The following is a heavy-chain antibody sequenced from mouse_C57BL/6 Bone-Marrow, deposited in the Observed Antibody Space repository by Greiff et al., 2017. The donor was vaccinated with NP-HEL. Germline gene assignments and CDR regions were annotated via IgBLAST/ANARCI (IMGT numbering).Heavy chain of an antibody. V-gene: IGHV1-81*01. D-gene: IGHD1-1*02. CDR2: IYPRSGNT. CDR3: AILCYYPSYAMDY. CDR1: GYTFTSYG. Sequence: QVQLKQSGAELARPGASVKLSCKASGYTFTSYGISWVKQRTGQGLEWIGEIYPRSGNTYYNEKFKGKATLTADKSSSTAYMELRSLTSEDSAVYVCAILCYYPSYAMDYWGQGNSVTVSS. J-gene: IGHJ4*01.